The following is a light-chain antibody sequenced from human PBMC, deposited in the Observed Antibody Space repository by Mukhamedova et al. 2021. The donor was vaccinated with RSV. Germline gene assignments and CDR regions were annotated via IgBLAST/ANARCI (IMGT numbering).Light chain of an antibody. CDR3: QQSFT. Sequence: WYQRRVHGKAPKLLIYKASSLESGVPSRFGGSGSGTEFTLTISSLQPDDFATYYCQQSFTFGPGTKVDIK. J-gene: IGKJ3*01. V-gene: IGKV1-5*03. CDR2: KAS.